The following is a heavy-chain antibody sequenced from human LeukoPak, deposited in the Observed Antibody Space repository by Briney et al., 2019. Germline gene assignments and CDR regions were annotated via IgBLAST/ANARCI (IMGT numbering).Heavy chain of an antibody. D-gene: IGHD3-10*01. CDR3: ARVGRGSGSYYLAY. V-gene: IGHV4-59*01. CDR2: IYYSGST. J-gene: IGHJ4*02. CDR1: GGSISSYY. Sequence: SETLSLTCTVSGGSISSYYWSWIRQPPGKGLEWIGYIYYSGSTNYNPSLKSRVTISVDTSKNQFSLKLSSVTAADTAVYYCARVGRGSGSYYLAYWGQGTLVTVSS.